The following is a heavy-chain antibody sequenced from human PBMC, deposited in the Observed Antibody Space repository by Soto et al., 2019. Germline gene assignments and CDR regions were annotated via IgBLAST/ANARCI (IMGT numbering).Heavy chain of an antibody. D-gene: IGHD3-16*01. J-gene: IGHJ4*02. CDR1: GFSFPTYD. Sequence: EVPLVESGGGLVQPGGSLTLSCAASGFSFPTYDMHWVRQATGGGPEWVSSIGHAGDTYYADSVRGRCTISRDNALPSFSLQMNSLRVGDTSMSYCASLGDRIYWGQGSVVTVSS. CDR3: ASLGDRIY. CDR2: IGHAGDT. V-gene: IGHV3-13*04.